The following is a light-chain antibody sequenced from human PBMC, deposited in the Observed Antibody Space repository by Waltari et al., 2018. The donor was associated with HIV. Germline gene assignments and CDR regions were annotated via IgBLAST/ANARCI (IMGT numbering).Light chain of an antibody. V-gene: IGKV3-15*01. CDR3: QHYNSWPGPA. CDR2: PAS. J-gene: IGKJ1*01. Sequence: EILITQSPAILSVSPGESATVSCRASQNVYSNFAWYQQKPGQPPRLLIYPASTRATGVPARFTGSGFGTDFTLTISGLQSEDFAVYYCQHYNSWPGPAFGQGTKVEIK. CDR1: QNVYSN.